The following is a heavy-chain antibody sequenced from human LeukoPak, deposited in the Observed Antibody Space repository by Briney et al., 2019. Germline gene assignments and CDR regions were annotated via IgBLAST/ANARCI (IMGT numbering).Heavy chain of an antibody. J-gene: IGHJ6*02. D-gene: IGHD3-10*01. V-gene: IGHV3-23*01. Sequence: GGSLRLSCAASGFTFSSYAMSWVRQAPGKGLEWVSAISGSGGSTYYADSVKGRFTISRDNSKNTLYLQMNSLRAEDTAVYYCAKGVIGYYYYYGMDVWGQGTRSPSP. CDR3: AKGVIGYYYYYGMDV. CDR2: ISGSGGST. CDR1: GFTFSSYA.